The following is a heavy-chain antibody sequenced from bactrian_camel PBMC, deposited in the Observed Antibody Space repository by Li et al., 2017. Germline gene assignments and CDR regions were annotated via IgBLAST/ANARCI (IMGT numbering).Heavy chain of an antibody. D-gene: IGHD3*01. J-gene: IGHJ4*01. CDR3: AAVANKDPKTAITVLNVMRERIANHGY. Sequence: VQLVESGGGSVEAGGSLRLSCEGSLSTYSRYCMGWFRQTPGKEREVVATISGAGLNIYYAASVKGRFTISQDIAKKTLYLQMNDLKPDDTAIYYCAAVANKDPKTAITVLNVMRERIANHGYWGQGTQVTVS. CDR2: ISGAGLNI. CDR1: LSTYSRYC. V-gene: IGHV3-3*01.